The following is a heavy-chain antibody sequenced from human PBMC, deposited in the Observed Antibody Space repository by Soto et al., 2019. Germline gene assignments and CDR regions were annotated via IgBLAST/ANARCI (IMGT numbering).Heavy chain of an antibody. V-gene: IGHV3-64*04. J-gene: IGHJ5*02. CDR3: TRRVIVEVSSTITDYFDP. CDR2: VTSNGGSV. CDR1: GFPFGSYA. Sequence: GGSLRLSCSASGFPFGSYAMHWVRQCPGKGLEYVSAVTSNGGSVYYADSVKGRFSISRDNAKNSLYLQMNNLRAGDTAVYYCTRRVIVEVSSTITDYFDPWGQGTLVTVSS. D-gene: IGHD2-2*01.